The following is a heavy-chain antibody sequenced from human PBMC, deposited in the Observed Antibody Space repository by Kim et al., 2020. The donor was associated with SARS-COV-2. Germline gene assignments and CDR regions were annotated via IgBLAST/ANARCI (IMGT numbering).Heavy chain of an antibody. CDR3: TTFDM. V-gene: IGHV3-30*07. J-gene: IGHJ3*02. Sequence: DGRDKAYADSVKGRFTISRENSKNTLWLQMSSLRAEDTAVYYCTTFDMWGQGTMVTVSS. CDR2: DGRDK.